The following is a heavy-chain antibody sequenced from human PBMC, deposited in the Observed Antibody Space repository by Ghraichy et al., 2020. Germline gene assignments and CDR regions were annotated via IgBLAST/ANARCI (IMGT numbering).Heavy chain of an antibody. V-gene: IGHV4-59*01. J-gene: IGHJ3*02. CDR1: GGSISSYY. CDR3: AREWDRITMIGREDAFDI. Sequence: TLSLTCTVSGGSISSYYWSWIRQPPGKGLEWIGYIYYSGSTNYNPSLKSRVTISVDTSKNQFSLKLSSVTAADTAVYYCAREWDRITMIGREDAFDIWGQGTMVTVSS. CDR2: IYYSGST. D-gene: IGHD3-22*01.